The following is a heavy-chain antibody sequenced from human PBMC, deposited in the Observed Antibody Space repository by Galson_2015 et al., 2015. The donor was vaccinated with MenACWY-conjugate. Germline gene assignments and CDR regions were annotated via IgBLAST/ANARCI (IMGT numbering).Heavy chain of an antibody. CDR2: YYRSKWYN. V-gene: IGHV6-1*01. CDR3: ARGGGSMDV. J-gene: IGHJ6*02. D-gene: IGHD3-16*01. Sequence: YYRSKWYNDYAVSVKSRITINPDTSKNQFSLQLNSVTPEDTAVYYCARGGGSMDVWGQGTTVTVSS.